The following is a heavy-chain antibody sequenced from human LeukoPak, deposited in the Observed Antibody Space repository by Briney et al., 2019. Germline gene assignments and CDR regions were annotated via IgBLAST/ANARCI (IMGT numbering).Heavy chain of an antibody. CDR1: GFTFSSYA. J-gene: IGHJ4*02. CDR2: ISGSSGST. CDR3: AKDADIVVVPAAPHRTCYFDY. D-gene: IGHD2-2*01. V-gene: IGHV3-23*01. Sequence: GGSLRLSCAASGFTFSSYAMSWVRQAPGKGLEWVSAISGSSGSTYYADSVKGRFTISRDNSKNTLYLQMNSLRAEDTAVYYCAKDADIVVVPAAPHRTCYFDYWGQGTLVTVSS.